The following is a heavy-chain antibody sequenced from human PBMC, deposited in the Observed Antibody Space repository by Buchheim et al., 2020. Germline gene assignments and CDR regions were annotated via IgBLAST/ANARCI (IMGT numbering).Heavy chain of an antibody. J-gene: IGHJ5*01. Sequence: EVQLVQSGAEVKKPGESLKISCKVSAYSVTNYWIGWVRQIPGRGLEWMGIMYLGASDTRYSPSVQGQVSISADKSISPAYPQWSSLKASDSAMYYCAAARNGNYYFDSWGQGTL. CDR1: AYSVTNYW. D-gene: IGHD1-26*01. CDR3: AAARNGNYYFDS. CDR2: MYLGASDT. V-gene: IGHV5-51*01.